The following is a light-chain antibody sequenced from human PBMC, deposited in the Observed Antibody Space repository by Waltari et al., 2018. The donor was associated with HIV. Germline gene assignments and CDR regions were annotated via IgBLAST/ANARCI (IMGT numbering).Light chain of an antibody. CDR3: SSYTSSSTLYV. CDR1: SGGGGGYNY. V-gene: IGLV2-14*03. CDR2: DVS. Sequence: QSALPQPASVSGSPGQSITISCTGTSGGGGGYNYVSWYQQHPGKAPQLMIYDVSNRPSGVSNRFSGSKSGNTASLTISGLQAEDEADYYCSSYTSSSTLYVFGTGTKVTVL. J-gene: IGLJ1*01.